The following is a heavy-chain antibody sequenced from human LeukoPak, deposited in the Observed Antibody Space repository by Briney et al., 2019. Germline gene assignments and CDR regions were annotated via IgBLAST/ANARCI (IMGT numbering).Heavy chain of an antibody. J-gene: IGHJ4*02. Sequence: ASVKVSCKASGYTFTSYGISWVRQAPGQGLEWMGWISAYNGNTNYAQKLQGRVTMTTDTSTSTAYMELRSLRSDDTAVYYCARDRPYEYYYDSSGSNELYYFDYWGQGTLVTVSS. CDR1: GYTFTSYG. V-gene: IGHV1-18*01. CDR3: ARDRPYEYYYDSSGSNELYYFDY. D-gene: IGHD3-22*01. CDR2: ISAYNGNT.